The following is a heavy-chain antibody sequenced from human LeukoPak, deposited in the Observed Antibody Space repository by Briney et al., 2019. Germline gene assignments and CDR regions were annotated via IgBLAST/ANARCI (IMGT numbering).Heavy chain of an antibody. Sequence: SETLSLTCTVSGGSISSYYWSWIRQPAGKGLEWIGRIYTSGSTNYNPSLKSRATMSVDTSKNQFSLKLSSVTAADTAVYYCARDASCYYESSGYCGDDAFDIWGQGTMVTVSS. CDR2: IYTSGST. V-gene: IGHV4-4*07. CDR1: GGSISSYY. J-gene: IGHJ3*02. CDR3: ARDASCYYESSGYCGDDAFDI. D-gene: IGHD3-22*01.